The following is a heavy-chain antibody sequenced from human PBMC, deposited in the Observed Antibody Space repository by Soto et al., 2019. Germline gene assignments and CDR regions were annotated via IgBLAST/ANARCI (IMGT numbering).Heavy chain of an antibody. D-gene: IGHD3-3*01. V-gene: IGHV3-23*01. Sequence: EVQLLESGGGLIQPGGSMRLSCAASKFTFTTSAMSWVRQAPGKGLEWVSAISSSVATTYYADSVKGRFTISRGNSKNTLDLQMNSLRAEDTAVYYCAKGPTIFGVVIAFEYYYGMDVWGQGTTVTVSS. CDR3: AKGPTIFGVVIAFEYYYGMDV. J-gene: IGHJ6*02. CDR2: ISSSVATT. CDR1: KFTFTTSA.